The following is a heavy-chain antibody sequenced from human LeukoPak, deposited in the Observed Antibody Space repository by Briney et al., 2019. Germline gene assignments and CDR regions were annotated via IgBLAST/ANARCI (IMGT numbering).Heavy chain of an antibody. CDR2: ISSSGSTI. J-gene: IGHJ5*02. V-gene: IGHV3-11*01. CDR1: GFTFSDYY. CDR3: ASIYWGSYRYRSFP. Sequence: GGSLRLSCAASGFTFSDYYMSWIRQAPGKGLEWVSYISSSGSTIYYADSVKGRFTISRDNAKNSLYLQMNSLRAEDTAVYYCASIYWGSYRYRSFPWGQGTLVTVSS. D-gene: IGHD3-16*02.